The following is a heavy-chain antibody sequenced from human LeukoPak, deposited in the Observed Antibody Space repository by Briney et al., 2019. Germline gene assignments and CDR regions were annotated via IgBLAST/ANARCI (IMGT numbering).Heavy chain of an antibody. J-gene: IGHJ3*02. Sequence: SVKVSCKASGGTFSSYAISWVRQAPGQGLEWMGGIIPIFGTANYAQKFQGRVTITADKSTSTAYMELSSLRSEDTAVYYCARGGGATRFDAFDIWGQGTMVTVSS. CDR3: ARGGGATRFDAFDI. D-gene: IGHD1-26*01. V-gene: IGHV1-69*06. CDR2: IIPIFGTA. CDR1: GGTFSSYA.